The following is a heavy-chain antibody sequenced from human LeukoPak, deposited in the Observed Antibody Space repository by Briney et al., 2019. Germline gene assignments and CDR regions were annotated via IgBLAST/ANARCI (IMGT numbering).Heavy chain of an antibody. CDR3: ATISLYSSGWYNRYFQH. D-gene: IGHD6-19*01. CDR2: FDPEDGEI. V-gene: IGHV1-24*01. J-gene: IGHJ1*01. Sequence: ASAKVSCKVSGYTLTELSMHWVRQAPGKGLEWMGGFDPEDGEIIYAQKFQGRVTMTEDTSTDTAYMELSSLRSEDTAVYYCATISLYSSGWYNRYFQHWGQGTLVTVSS. CDR1: GYTLTELS.